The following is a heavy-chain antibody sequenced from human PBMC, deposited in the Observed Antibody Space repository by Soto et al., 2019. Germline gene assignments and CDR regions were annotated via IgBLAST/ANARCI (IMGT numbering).Heavy chain of an antibody. CDR3: AKDGGRYYYDSSGYPPY. V-gene: IGHV3-23*01. CDR1: GFTFSSYA. CDR2: ISGSGGST. D-gene: IGHD3-22*01. Sequence: GGSLRLSCAASGFTFSSYAMSWVRQAPGKGLEWVSAISGSGGSTYYADSVKGRFTISRDNSKNPLYLQMNSLRAEDTAVYYCAKDGGRYYYDSSGYPPYWGQGTLVTVSS. J-gene: IGHJ4*02.